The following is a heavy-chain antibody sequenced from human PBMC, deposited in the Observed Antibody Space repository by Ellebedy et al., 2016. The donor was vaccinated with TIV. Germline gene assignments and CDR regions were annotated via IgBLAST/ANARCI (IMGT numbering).Heavy chain of an antibody. J-gene: IGHJ6*03. D-gene: IGHD1-26*01. Sequence: SETLSLXXTVSGGSVTSSGYYWDWIRQPPGKGLEWIGGFYYSGTTYFNPSLKSRVDVSVDTSKNQFSLRMTSVTDADTAVYFCARRSWRGGYPSYYYFMDVWGKGTTVTVSS. V-gene: IGHV4-39*01. CDR3: ARRSWRGGYPSYYYFMDV. CDR1: GGSVTSSGYY. CDR2: FYYSGTT.